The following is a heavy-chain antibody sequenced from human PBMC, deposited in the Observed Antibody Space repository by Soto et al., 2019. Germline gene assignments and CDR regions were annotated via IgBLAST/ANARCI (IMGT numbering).Heavy chain of an antibody. D-gene: IGHD3-3*01. CDR2: IYYSGST. Sequence: QVQLQESGPGLVKPSQTLSLTCTVSGGSISSGDYYWSWIRQPPGKGLEWIGYIYYSGSTYYNPSLKSRVTISVDTSKNQFSLKLSSVTAADTAVYYCARGGVVRYYYYGMDVWGQGTTVTVSS. J-gene: IGHJ6*02. CDR3: ARGGVVRYYYYGMDV. V-gene: IGHV4-30-4*01. CDR1: GGSISSGDYY.